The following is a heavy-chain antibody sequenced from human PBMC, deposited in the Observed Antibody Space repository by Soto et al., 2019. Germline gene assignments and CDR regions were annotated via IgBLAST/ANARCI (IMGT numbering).Heavy chain of an antibody. CDR1: ELTVSSNP. V-gene: IGHV3-53*01. CDR2: IYTGGNT. Sequence: AGGSLRLSCAASELTVSSNPMSWVRQAPGKGLEWVSVIYTGGNTDYADFVKGRFTISRDNSKNTLYLQMNSLRVEDTAVYYCAREYSSGAYCFDVWGQGTLVTVSS. D-gene: IGHD6-19*01. J-gene: IGHJ4*02. CDR3: AREYSSGAYCFDV.